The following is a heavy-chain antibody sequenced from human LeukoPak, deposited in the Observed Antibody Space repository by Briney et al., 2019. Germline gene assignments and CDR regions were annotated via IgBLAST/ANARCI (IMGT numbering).Heavy chain of an antibody. Sequence: PSETLSLTCTVSGGFISCSSYYWGWIRQPPGKGLEWIGSIYYSGSTYYNPSLKSRVTISVDTSRNQFSLKLSSVTAADTAVYYCAREIRVYYYYYYMDVWGKGTTVTVSS. CDR1: GGFISCSSYY. CDR3: AREIRVYYYYYYMDV. V-gene: IGHV4-39*07. CDR2: IYYSGST. J-gene: IGHJ6*03.